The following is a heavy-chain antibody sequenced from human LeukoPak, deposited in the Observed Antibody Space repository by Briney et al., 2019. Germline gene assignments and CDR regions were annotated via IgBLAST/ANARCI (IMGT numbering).Heavy chain of an antibody. V-gene: IGHV1-8*01. J-gene: IGHJ4*02. CDR3: ARDTGGLGWGTTTDY. CDR1: GYTFTSYD. Sequence: ASVKVSCKASGYTFTSYDINWVRQATGQGLEWMGWMNPNSGNTGYAQKFQGRVTMTRNTSTSTAYMELRSLRSDDTAVYYCARDTGGLGWGTTTDYWGQGTLVTVSS. CDR2: MNPNSGNT. D-gene: IGHD3-16*01.